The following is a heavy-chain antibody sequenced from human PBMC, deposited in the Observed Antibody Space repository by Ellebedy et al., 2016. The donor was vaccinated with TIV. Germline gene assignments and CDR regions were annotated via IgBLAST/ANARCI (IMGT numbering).Heavy chain of an antibody. CDR2: TSYDGRNE. CDR3: ARDPPQRAHPFDI. V-gene: IGHV3-30*03. Sequence: PGGSLRLSCAASGFTFSSYGMHWVRQAPGKGLEWVAFTSYDGRNEYYADSVRGRFTISRDNSKNTLYLQMNSLSPEDTAVYYCARDPPQRAHPFDIWGQGTRVTVSS. J-gene: IGHJ3*02. CDR1: GFTFSSYG.